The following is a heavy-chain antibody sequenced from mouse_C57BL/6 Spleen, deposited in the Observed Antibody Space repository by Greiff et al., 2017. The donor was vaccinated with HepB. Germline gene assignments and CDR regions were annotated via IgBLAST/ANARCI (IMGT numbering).Heavy chain of an antibody. J-gene: IGHJ2*01. V-gene: IGHV5-6*01. Sequence: EVQLQESGGDLVKPGGSLKLSCAASGFTFSSYGMSWVRQTPDKRLEWVATISSGGSYTYYPDSVKGRFTISRDNAKNTLYLQMSSLKSEDTAMYYCARDYYGRRYFDYWGQGTTLTVSS. CDR3: ARDYYGRRYFDY. D-gene: IGHD1-1*01. CDR2: ISSGGSYT. CDR1: GFTFSSYG.